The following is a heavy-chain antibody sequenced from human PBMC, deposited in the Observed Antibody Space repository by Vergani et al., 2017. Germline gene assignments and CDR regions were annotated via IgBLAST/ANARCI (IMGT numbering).Heavy chain of an antibody. CDR3: ARSGTYYYDSGGYRARY. CDR1: GFTFSDYY. D-gene: IGHD3-22*01. J-gene: IGHJ4*02. V-gene: IGHV3-11*05. Sequence: QVQLVESGGGLVKPGGSLRLSCAASGFTFSDYYMSWIRQAPGKGLEWVSDISSSSSYTNYADSVKGRVTISRDNAKNTLYLEMNSVRTEDTAVDYCARSGTYYYDSGGYRARYWGQGTLVTVSS. CDR2: ISSSSSYT.